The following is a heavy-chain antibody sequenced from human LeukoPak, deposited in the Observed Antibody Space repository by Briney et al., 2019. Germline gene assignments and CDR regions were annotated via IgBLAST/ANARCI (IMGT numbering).Heavy chain of an antibody. J-gene: IGHJ4*02. Sequence: SETLSLTCSVSGVSITDDNYHWLWIRQPPGKGLEWIGSIYSGGSTYYTPSLKSRVSIAVGTSKQFSLRMNSVTAADTAVYYCARGETLGTKLSSGWYPVAYWGQGTLVTASS. V-gene: IGHV4-39*01. CDR1: GVSITDDNYH. CDR3: ARGETLGTKLSSGWYPVAY. CDR2: IYSGGST. D-gene: IGHD6-19*01.